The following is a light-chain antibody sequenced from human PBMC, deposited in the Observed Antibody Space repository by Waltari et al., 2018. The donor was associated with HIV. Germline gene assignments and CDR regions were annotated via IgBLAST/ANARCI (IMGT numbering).Light chain of an antibody. CDR3: SSYTSSSTWV. V-gene: IGLV2-18*02. Sequence: QSALTQPPSVSGSPGQSVTISCPGTSSDVGRYNRVSWYQQPPGTAPKLIIYEVTNRPSGVPHHFSGSKSGNTASLTISGLQAEDEADYYCSSYTSSSTWVFGGGTKLTVL. J-gene: IGLJ3*02. CDR1: SSDVGRYNR. CDR2: EVT.